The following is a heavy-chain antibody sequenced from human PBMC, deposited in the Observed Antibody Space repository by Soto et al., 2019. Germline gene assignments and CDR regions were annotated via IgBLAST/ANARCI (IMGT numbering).Heavy chain of an antibody. V-gene: IGHV3-48*04. CDR2: ISSSNSTI. J-gene: IGHJ4*02. CDR3: AHGKNGFDPLLYYFDY. CDR1: GFTFNIYS. Sequence: GGSLRLSCAASGFTFNIYSMNWVRQAPGKGLEWVSYISSSNSTIYYADSVKGRFTITKDTSKNQVVLTMTNMDPVDTATYYCAHGKNGFDPLLYYFDYWGQGALVTVSS. D-gene: IGHD3-9*01.